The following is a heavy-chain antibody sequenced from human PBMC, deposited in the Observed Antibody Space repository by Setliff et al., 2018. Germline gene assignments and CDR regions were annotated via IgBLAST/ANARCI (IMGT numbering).Heavy chain of an antibody. D-gene: IGHD6-19*01. CDR1: GDSISSGNW. CDR2: INHSGNT. CDR3: VKTDYSDGRYSMDV. V-gene: IGHV4-4*02. Sequence: SETLSLTCAVSGDSISSGNWWSWVRQPPEKGLEWIGEINHSGNTYYNPSLKSRVTISVGKSTNQFSLKLNSVTAADTAVYYCVKTDYSDGRYSMDVWGKGTTVTVSS. J-gene: IGHJ6*03.